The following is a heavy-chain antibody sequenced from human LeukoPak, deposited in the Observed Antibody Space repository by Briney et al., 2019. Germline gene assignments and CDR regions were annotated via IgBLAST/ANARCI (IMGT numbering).Heavy chain of an antibody. CDR3: ASSRYYDVLAGYPDYYGMDV. D-gene: IGHD3-9*01. CDR1: GYTVSSYG. J-gene: IGHJ6*02. Sequence: GTSVKVSCKASGYTVSSYGISWVRQAPGQGLEWMGWISAYNGNTNYEQKLQGRVTMTTDTSTSTAYMELRSLRSDDTAVYYWASSRYYDVLAGYPDYYGMDVWGQGTTVTASS. CDR2: ISAYNGNT. V-gene: IGHV1-18*01.